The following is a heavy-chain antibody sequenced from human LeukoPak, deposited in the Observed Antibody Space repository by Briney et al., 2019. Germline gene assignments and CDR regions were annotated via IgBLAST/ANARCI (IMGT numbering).Heavy chain of an antibody. D-gene: IGHD3-10*01. CDR1: GFAFSNYG. CDR3: ARSTGDFGESLPDY. CDR2: IRYDGTSK. J-gene: IGHJ4*02. V-gene: IGHV3-30*02. Sequence: SGGSLRLSCAASGFAFSNYGIHWVRQAPGKGLEWVAFIRYDGTSKKYADSVKGRFTISRDNSKNTLFLQMNSLRIEDTAVYYCARSTGDFGESLPDYWGQGTLVIASS.